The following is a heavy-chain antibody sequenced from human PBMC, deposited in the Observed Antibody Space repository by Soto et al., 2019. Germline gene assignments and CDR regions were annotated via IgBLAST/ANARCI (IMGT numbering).Heavy chain of an antibody. V-gene: IGHV4-59*01. CDR1: GGSISSYY. J-gene: IGHJ3*02. CDR2: VDYSGST. CDR3: ARGRRSSGRHDAIDM. D-gene: IGHD1-26*01. Sequence: QVQLQESGPGLVRPSETLSLTCTVSGGSISSYYWTWIRQSPGMGVEWIGYVDYSGSTDYNPSLKSRVTMSVDTSQNQVSLSLRSVTAADTAKYYCARGRRSSGRHDAIDMWGQGTMVTVSS.